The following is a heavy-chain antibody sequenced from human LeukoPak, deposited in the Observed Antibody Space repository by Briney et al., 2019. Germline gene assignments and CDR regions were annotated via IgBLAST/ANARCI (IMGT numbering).Heavy chain of an antibody. D-gene: IGHD3-16*01. CDR2: IYYNGNT. CDR1: GDSVSGGNYY. Sequence: SETLSLTCIVSGDSVSGGNYYWSWLRLPPGTGLEYIGHIYYNGNTNYNPSLKSRVTLSIDTSRNQFSLKLSSATAADTAVYYCARGLSTLGRNVGAGFDHWGQGTLVTVSS. V-gene: IGHV4-61*01. J-gene: IGHJ4*02. CDR3: ARGLSTLGRNVGAGFDH.